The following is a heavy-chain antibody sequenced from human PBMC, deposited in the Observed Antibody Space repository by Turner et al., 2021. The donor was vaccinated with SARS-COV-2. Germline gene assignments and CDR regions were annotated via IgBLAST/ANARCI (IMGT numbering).Heavy chain of an antibody. Sequence: QVQLQQWGAGRLKTSETLSLTCDVHGGSFSGFSLTWLRQSPGKGLEWIGEINDSGSTTYNPSLKSRLTISVDTSKNQFSLKLTSVTAADTAVYYCARAKGPSLYRSYYNPTFFDPWGQGILVTVSS. J-gene: IGHJ5*02. CDR2: INDSGST. D-gene: IGHD1-26*01. V-gene: IGHV4-34*01. CDR1: GGSFSGFS. CDR3: ARAKGPSLYRSYYNPTFFDP.